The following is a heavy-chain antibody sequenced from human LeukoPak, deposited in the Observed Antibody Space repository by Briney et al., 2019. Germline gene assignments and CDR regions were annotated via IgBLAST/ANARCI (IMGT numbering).Heavy chain of an antibody. CDR2: IIPVLGVA. CDR1: GGTFTTYA. D-gene: IGHD3-3*01. CDR3: ASGIGTLWSGYYHDY. J-gene: IGHJ4*02. V-gene: IGHV1-69*04. Sequence: ASVTVSCKASGGTFTTYAISWVRQAPGQGLEWMGRIIPVLGVANYSQKFQGSVTISADKSTSTAYMEVSGLRCEDTAVYYCASGIGTLWSGYYHDYWGQGTLVTVSS.